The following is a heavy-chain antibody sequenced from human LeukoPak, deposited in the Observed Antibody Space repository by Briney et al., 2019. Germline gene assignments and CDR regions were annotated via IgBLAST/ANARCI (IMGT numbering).Heavy chain of an antibody. CDR2: ISSNGGTK. D-gene: IGHD2-2*02. CDR3: AREYCTTNNCYNWGLGY. CDR1: GFSFNTYT. Sequence: GGSLSLSCAASGFSFNTYTWRWFRQPPGKGLELISGISSNGGTKYYADSVKGRFTISRDNFKNTVYLQMDSLRTEDMAVYYCAREYCTTNNCYNWGLGYWGQGTLVTVSS. J-gene: IGHJ4*02. V-gene: IGHV3-64*02.